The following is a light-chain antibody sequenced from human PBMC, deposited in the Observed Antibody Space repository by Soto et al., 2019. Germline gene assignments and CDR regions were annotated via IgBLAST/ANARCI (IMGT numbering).Light chain of an antibody. V-gene: IGKV3-20*01. CDR1: QSGSSSS. CDR3: QQYGSSPFT. CDR2: GAS. Sequence: EIVLTQSPGTLSLSPGERATLSCRASQSGSSSSFAWYQQKPGQAPRLLIYGASNRATGIPDRFSGSGSGTDFTLTITRLEPEDFAVYYCQQYGSSPFTFGPGTKVDIK. J-gene: IGKJ3*01.